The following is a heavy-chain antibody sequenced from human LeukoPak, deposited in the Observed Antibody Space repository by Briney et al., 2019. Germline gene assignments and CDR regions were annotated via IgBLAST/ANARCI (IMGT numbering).Heavy chain of an antibody. J-gene: IGHJ4*02. Sequence: GGSLRLSCAASGFTFSSYGMHWVRQAPGKGLEWVAVISYDGSNKYYADSVKARFTISRDNSKNTLYLQTNSLRAEDTAVYYCAKDQGYSSSWYWGYSFDYWGQGTLVTVSS. CDR3: AKDQGYSSSWYWGYSFDY. D-gene: IGHD6-13*01. CDR2: ISYDGSNK. V-gene: IGHV3-30*18. CDR1: GFTFSSYG.